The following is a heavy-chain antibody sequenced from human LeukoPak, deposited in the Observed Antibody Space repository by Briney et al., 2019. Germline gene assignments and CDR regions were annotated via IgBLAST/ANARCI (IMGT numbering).Heavy chain of an antibody. J-gene: IGHJ4*02. CDR3: ARDGVAVAGLLN. CDR1: GYSISSGYY. D-gene: IGHD6-19*01. CDR2: IYHSGST. V-gene: IGHV4-38-2*02. Sequence: SETLSLTCAVSGYSISSGYYWGWIRQPPGKGLEWIGSIYHSGSTYYNPSLKSRVTISVDTSKNQFSLKLSSVTAADTAVYYCARDGVAVAGLLNWGQGTLVTVSS.